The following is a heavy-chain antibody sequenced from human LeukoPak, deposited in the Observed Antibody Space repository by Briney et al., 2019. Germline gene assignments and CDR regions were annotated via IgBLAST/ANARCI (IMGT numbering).Heavy chain of an antibody. V-gene: IGHV3-43*02. CDR1: GFTFDDYA. Sequence: PGGSLRLSCAASGFTFDDYAMHWVRQAPGKGLEWVSLISGDGGSTYYADSVKGRFTISRDNSKNSLYLQMNSLRTEDTALYYRAKVLGYYDSSGYYQEGGFDYWGQGTLVTVSS. D-gene: IGHD3-22*01. CDR2: ISGDGGST. CDR3: AKVLGYYDSSGYYQEGGFDY. J-gene: IGHJ4*02.